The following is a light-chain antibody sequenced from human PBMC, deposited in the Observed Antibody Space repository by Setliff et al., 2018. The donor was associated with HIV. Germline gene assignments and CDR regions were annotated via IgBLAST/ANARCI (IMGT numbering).Light chain of an antibody. Sequence: QSALTQPASVSGSPGQSITISCTGTSSDVGGYNYVSWYQQHPGKAPKLMIYDVSNRPSGVSNRFSGSKSGNTASLIISGLQPEDEADYYCSSYTSTPLYVFGTGTKVTVL. CDR2: DVS. V-gene: IGLV2-14*03. CDR3: SSYTSTPLYV. CDR1: SSDVGGYNY. J-gene: IGLJ1*01.